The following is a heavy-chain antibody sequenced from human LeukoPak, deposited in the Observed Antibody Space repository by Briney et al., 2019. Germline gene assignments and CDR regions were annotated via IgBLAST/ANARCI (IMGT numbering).Heavy chain of an antibody. D-gene: IGHD4-23*01. V-gene: IGHV4-59*01. Sequence: SETLSLTCTVSGGSISSYYWSWIRQPPGKGLEWIGYIYHSGSTNYNPSLKSRVTISVDTSKNQFSLKLSSVTAADTAVYYCARGLRWDLLLHFDYWGQGTLVTVSS. J-gene: IGHJ4*02. CDR1: GGSISSYY. CDR3: ARGLRWDLLLHFDY. CDR2: IYHSGST.